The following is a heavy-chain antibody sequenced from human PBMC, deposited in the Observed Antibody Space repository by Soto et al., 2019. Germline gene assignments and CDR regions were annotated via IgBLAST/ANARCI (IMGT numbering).Heavy chain of an antibody. CDR2: IKQDGSEK. D-gene: IGHD3-22*01. Sequence: PGGSLRLSCAASGFTFSSYWMSWVRQAPGKGLEWVANIKQDGSEKYYVDSVKGRFTISRDNAKNSLYLQMNSLRAEDTAVYYCARAKEEYYYDSSGPIDYWGQGTLVTVSS. J-gene: IGHJ4*02. CDR3: ARAKEEYYYDSSGPIDY. V-gene: IGHV3-7*03. CDR1: GFTFSSYW.